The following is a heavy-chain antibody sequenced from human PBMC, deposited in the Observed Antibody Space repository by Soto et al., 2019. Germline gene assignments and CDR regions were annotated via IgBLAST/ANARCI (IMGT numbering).Heavy chain of an antibody. J-gene: IGHJ6*02. Sequence: TGGSLRLSFAASGFTFSSYGMHWVRQAPGKGLEWVAVIWYDGSNKYYADSVKGRFTISRDNSKNTLYLQMNSLRAEDTAVYYCARDTKQWLATYYYGMDVWGQGTTVTVSS. CDR1: GFTFSSYG. V-gene: IGHV3-33*01. D-gene: IGHD6-19*01. CDR3: ARDTKQWLATYYYGMDV. CDR2: IWYDGSNK.